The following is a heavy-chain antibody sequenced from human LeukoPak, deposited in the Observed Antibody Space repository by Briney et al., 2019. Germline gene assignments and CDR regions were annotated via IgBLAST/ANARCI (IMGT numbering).Heavy chain of an antibody. V-gene: IGHV3-64D*06. Sequence: GGSLRLSCSASGFAFSAYAMHWVRQAPGKGLQYVSAISPTGDSTYYADSVKGRFSISRDNSKNTLYLQVSSLRPEDTAVYYCARSPLDSGSYAFDYWGQGTLVTVSS. CDR1: GFAFSAYA. CDR3: ARSPLDSGSYAFDY. J-gene: IGHJ4*02. D-gene: IGHD1-26*01. CDR2: ISPTGDST.